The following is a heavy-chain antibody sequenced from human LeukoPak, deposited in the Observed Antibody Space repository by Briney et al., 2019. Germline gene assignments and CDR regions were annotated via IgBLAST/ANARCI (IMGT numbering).Heavy chain of an antibody. CDR2: INHSGST. CDR3: ARVRAVTPLDY. CDR1: DGFISDSSYF. J-gene: IGHJ4*02. D-gene: IGHD2-21*02. Sequence: SETLSLTCTVSDGFISDSSYFWGWIRQPPGKGLEWIGEINHSGSTNYNPSLKSRVTISVDTSKNQFSLKLSSVTAADTAVYYCARVRAVTPLDYWGQGTLVTVSS. V-gene: IGHV4-39*07.